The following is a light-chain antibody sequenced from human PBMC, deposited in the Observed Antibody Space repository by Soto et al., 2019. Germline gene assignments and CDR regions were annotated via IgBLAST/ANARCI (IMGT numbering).Light chain of an antibody. Sequence: DIQMTQSPSSLSASVGDIVTITCRASQTISDYLNWYQQKPGKAPKLLIYAASSLHIGVPSRFSVSGSGTDFTLTISGLPPEDFATYFCQQTFSIPFTFGPGTKVDIK. CDR3: QQTFSIPFT. J-gene: IGKJ3*01. CDR2: AAS. V-gene: IGKV1-39*01. CDR1: QTISDY.